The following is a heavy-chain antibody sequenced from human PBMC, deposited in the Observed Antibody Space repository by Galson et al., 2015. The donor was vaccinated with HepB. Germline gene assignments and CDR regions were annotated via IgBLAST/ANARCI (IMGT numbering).Heavy chain of an antibody. CDR3: ARGGSYYGSGNFSPFDL. Sequence: SLRLSCAASGFIFNHFDMHWVRQAPGKGLEWVAIVLYDGTQKYYADSVKGRFIISRDNSDSVLNLQMNGLRSDDAAVYYCARGGSYYGSGNFSPFDLWGQGTQVAVSS. D-gene: IGHD3-10*01. J-gene: IGHJ5*02. V-gene: IGHV3-30*03. CDR1: GFIFNHFD. CDR2: VLYDGTQK.